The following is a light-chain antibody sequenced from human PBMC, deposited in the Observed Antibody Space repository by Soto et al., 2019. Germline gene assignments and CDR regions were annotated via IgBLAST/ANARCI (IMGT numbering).Light chain of an antibody. Sequence: QSVLTQPPSASGTPGQRVTISCSGSSSNIGSNYVYWYQQLPGTAPKLLIYRNNQRPSGVPDRFSGSKYGTSASLAISGLRSEEEADDYCAAWDDSLSGVVFGGGTKLTVL. CDR3: AAWDDSLSGVV. V-gene: IGLV1-47*01. J-gene: IGLJ2*01. CDR1: SSNIGSNY. CDR2: RNN.